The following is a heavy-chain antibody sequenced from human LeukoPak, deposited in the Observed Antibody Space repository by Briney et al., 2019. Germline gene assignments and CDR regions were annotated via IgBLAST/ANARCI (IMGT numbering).Heavy chain of an antibody. Sequence: GGSLRLSCAASGFTVRTNCMNWVRQAPGKGLEWVSVMCAGGTTYYADSVKGRFTTSRDNSKNTLYLQMNSLRAEDTAVYYCARDPGEEVEYWGQGTLVTVSS. CDR1: GFTVRTNC. V-gene: IGHV3-53*01. J-gene: IGHJ4*02. CDR3: ARDPGEEVEY. D-gene: IGHD3-10*01. CDR2: MCAGGTT.